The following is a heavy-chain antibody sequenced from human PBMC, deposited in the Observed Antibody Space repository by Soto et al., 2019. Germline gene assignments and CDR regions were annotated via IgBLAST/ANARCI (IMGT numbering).Heavy chain of an antibody. Sequence: GASVKVSCKASGYTFTGSYMHWARQAPGQGLEWMGWIDPRSGGTVYEQKFQGRVTMTRDTSISTVYMDLSGLTSDDTALYYCATDDYGIFPYWGQGSLVTVSS. V-gene: IGHV1-2*02. D-gene: IGHD3-10*01. J-gene: IGHJ4*02. CDR2: IDPRSGGT. CDR3: ATDDYGIFPY. CDR1: GYTFTGSY.